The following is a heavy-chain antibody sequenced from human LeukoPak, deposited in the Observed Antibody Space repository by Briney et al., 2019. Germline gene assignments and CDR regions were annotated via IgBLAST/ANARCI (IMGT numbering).Heavy chain of an antibody. D-gene: IGHD5-12*01. CDR2: ISSGGSAI. CDR1: GFTFSSYE. Sequence: PGRSLRLSCAVSGFTFSSYEMNWVRQAPGKGLEWVSYISSGGSAIYYADSVRGRFTISRDNARNSLYLQMNSLGIEDTAVYYCLSGYRNGVDYWGQGILVTVSS. V-gene: IGHV3-48*03. CDR3: LSGYRNGVDY. J-gene: IGHJ4*02.